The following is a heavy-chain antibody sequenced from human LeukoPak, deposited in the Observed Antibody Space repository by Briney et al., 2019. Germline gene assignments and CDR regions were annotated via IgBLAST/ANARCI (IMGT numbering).Heavy chain of an antibody. CDR2: INHSGST. J-gene: IGHJ4*02. CDR3: ARHDFVYCSSTSCYGPRSGQLDY. CDR1: GGSFSGYY. D-gene: IGHD2-2*01. V-gene: IGHV4-34*01. Sequence: SETLTLTCAVYGGSFSGYYWSWIRQPPGKGLEWIGEINHSGSTNCNPSPKSRVTISVDTSKNQFSLKLSSVTAADTAVYYCARHDFVYCSSTSCYGPRSGQLDYWGQGTLVTVSS.